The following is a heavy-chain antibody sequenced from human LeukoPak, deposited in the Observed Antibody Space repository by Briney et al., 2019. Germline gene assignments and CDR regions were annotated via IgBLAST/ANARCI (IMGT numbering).Heavy chain of an antibody. CDR3: AKDGGHGDSNDAFDI. CDR1: GFTFSNYG. J-gene: IGHJ3*02. D-gene: IGHD4-17*01. Sequence: PGGSLRLSCAASGFTFSNYGIHWVRQAPGKGLEWVAIISYDGNNKYYADSVKGRFIISRDNSKNTLYVQMNSLRVEDTALYYCAKDGGHGDSNDAFDIWGQGTMVTVSS. V-gene: IGHV3-30*18. CDR2: ISYDGNNK.